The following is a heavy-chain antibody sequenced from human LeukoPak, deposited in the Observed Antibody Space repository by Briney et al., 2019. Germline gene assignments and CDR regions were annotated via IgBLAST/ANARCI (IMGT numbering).Heavy chain of an antibody. CDR3: ATLLRFLEWSSDTYYYGMDV. J-gene: IGHJ6*02. CDR2: FDPEDGET. Sequence: ASVKVSCKVSGYTLTELSMHWVRQAPGKGLEWIGGFDPEDGETIYAQKFQGRVTMTEDTSTDTAYMELSSLRSEDTAVYYCATLLRFLEWSSDTYYYGMDVWGQGTTVTVSS. D-gene: IGHD3-3*01. CDR1: GYTLTELS. V-gene: IGHV1-24*01.